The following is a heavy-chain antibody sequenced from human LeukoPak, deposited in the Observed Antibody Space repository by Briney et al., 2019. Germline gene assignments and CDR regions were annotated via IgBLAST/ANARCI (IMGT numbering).Heavy chain of an antibody. CDR3: AKDLGYGDYIDY. Sequence: GGSLRLSCAASGFTFSSYAMSWVRQAPGRGLEWVAVISYDGSNKYYADSVKGRFTISRDNSKNTLYLQMNSLRAEDTAVYYCAKDLGYGDYIDYWGQGTLVTVSS. CDR2: ISYDGSNK. CDR1: GFTFSSYA. D-gene: IGHD4-17*01. J-gene: IGHJ4*02. V-gene: IGHV3-30*18.